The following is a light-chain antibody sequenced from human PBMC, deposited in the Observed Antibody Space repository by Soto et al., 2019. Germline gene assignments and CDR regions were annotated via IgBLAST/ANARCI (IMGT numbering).Light chain of an antibody. CDR1: SGDIGSYNR. V-gene: IGLV2-14*01. Sequence: QSALTQPASVSGSPGQSITISCTGTSGDIGSYNRVSWYQQHPGKAPTLIIYEVTDRPSWVSNRFSGSKSGNTASLTISGFQAEDEAEYYCSSYTNINTRASVFGTGTKLTVL. CDR2: EVT. CDR3: SSYTNINTRASV. J-gene: IGLJ1*01.